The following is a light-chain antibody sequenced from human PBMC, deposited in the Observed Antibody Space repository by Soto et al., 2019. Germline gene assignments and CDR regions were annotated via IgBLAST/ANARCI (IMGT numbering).Light chain of an antibody. J-gene: IGKJ1*01. CDR3: QQYDSDSGT. Sequence: DIQMTQSPSTLPSFVGDRVIITCRASQSISTRLAWYQQKPGKAPKLLIYKASTIENGAPSRFSGSGSGTEFTLTISSLQPDDFATYYCQQYDSDSGTFGPGTKVDIK. CDR2: KAS. V-gene: IGKV1-5*03. CDR1: QSISTR.